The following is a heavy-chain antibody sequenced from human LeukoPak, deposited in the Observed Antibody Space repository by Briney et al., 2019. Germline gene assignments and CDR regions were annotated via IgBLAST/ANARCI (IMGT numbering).Heavy chain of an antibody. V-gene: IGHV3-30-3*01. D-gene: IGHD3-3*01. CDR2: ISYDGSNK. CDR3: ARDQTIFGVVIHFDY. J-gene: IGHJ4*02. CDR1: GFTFSSYA. Sequence: GGSLRLSSAASGFTFSSYAMHWVRQAPGKGLEWVAVISYDGSNKYYADSVKGRFTISRDNSKNTLYLQMNSLRAEDTAVYYCARDQTIFGVVIHFDYWGQGTLVTVSS.